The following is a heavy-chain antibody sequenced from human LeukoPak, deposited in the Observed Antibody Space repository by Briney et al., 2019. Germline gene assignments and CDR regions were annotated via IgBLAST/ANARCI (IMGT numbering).Heavy chain of an antibody. Sequence: RASVKVSCKASGYTFTNYGISWVRQAPGQGLEWMGWISAYNGNTNYAQKLQGRVTMTTDTSTSTAYMELSSLRSEDTAVYYCAREPPVVVTATPGWFDPWGQGTLVTVSS. CDR1: GYTFTNYG. D-gene: IGHD2-21*02. J-gene: IGHJ5*02. CDR2: ISAYNGNT. CDR3: AREPPVVVTATPGWFDP. V-gene: IGHV1-18*01.